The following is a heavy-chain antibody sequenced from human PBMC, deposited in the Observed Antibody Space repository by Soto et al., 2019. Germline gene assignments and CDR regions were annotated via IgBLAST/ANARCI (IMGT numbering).Heavy chain of an antibody. CDR1: GYTFTGYY. CDR3: ARRGELSSPGQSYDYYGMDV. D-gene: IGHD3-16*02. CDR2: INPNSGGT. Sequence: ASVKVSCKASGYTFTGYYMHWVRQAPGQGLEWMGWINPNSGGTNYAQKFQGWVTMTRDTSISTAYMELSRLRSDDTAVYYCARRGELSSPGQSYDYYGMDVWGQGTTVTVSS. J-gene: IGHJ6*02. V-gene: IGHV1-2*04.